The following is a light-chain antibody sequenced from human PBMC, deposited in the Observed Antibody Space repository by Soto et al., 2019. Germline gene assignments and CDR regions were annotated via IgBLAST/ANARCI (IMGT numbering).Light chain of an antibody. CDR1: QSISSW. V-gene: IGKV1-5*01. J-gene: IGKJ1*01. Sequence: DIQMTQSPSTLSASVGDRVTITCRASQSISSWLAWYQQKPGKAPKLLIYDASSLECGVQSRFSGSGSGTEFTLTIRSLQPDDFATYYCKQYNSYLWTFGQGTKVDIK. CDR2: DAS. CDR3: KQYNSYLWT.